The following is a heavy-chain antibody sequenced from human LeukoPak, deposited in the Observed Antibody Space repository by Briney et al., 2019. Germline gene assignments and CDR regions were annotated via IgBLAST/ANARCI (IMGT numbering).Heavy chain of an antibody. V-gene: IGHV4-38-2*01. CDR1: GYSISSGYY. D-gene: IGHD3-10*01. CDR2: IYHSGST. J-gene: IGHJ4*02. CDR3: ASMVRGFDY. Sequence: PETLSLTCAVSGYSISSGYYWGWIRQPPGKGLEWIGSIYHSGSTYYNPSLKSRVTISVDTSKNQFSPKLSSVTAADTAVYYCASMVRGFDYWGQGTLVTVSS.